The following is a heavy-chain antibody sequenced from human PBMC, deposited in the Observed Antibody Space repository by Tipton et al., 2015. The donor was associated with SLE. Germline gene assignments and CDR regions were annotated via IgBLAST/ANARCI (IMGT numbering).Heavy chain of an antibody. V-gene: IGHV4-59*01. CDR3: ARGGGSYYFDY. CDR2: IYDSGST. D-gene: IGHD1-26*01. CDR1: GGSISSYV. J-gene: IGHJ4*02. Sequence: LRLSCTVSGGSISSYVWTWIRQPPGKGLEWIGYIYDSGSTNYNPSLKSRVTISVDTSKNQFSLNLSAVTAAHTAVYYCARGGGSYYFDYWGQGTLVTVSS.